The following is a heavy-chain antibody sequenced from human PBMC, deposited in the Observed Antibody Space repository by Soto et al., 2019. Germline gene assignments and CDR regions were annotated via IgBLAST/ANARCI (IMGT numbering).Heavy chain of an antibody. CDR3: AKFLVAPSTLAAAGAFDY. CDR2: ISGSGGST. CDR1: GFTFSSYA. V-gene: IGHV3-23*01. J-gene: IGHJ4*02. D-gene: IGHD6-13*01. Sequence: GGSLRLSCAASGFTFSSYAMSWVRQAPGKGLEWVSAISGSGGSTYYADSVKGRFTISRDNSKNTLYLQMNSLRAEDTAVYYCAKFLVAPSTLAAAGAFDYWGQGTLVTVSS.